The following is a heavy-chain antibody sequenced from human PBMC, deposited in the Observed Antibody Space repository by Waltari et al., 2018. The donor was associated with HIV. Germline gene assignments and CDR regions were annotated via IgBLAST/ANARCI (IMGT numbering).Heavy chain of an antibody. V-gene: IGHV1-3*04. CDR1: GYTFTCDI. J-gene: IGHJ4*02. CDR3: AKWGIRYSSSWYYFDS. Sequence: QVQLVQSGAEVKRPGASVKLSCTASGYTFTCDIIHWLRQGPGQTPEWMGWINTGKGNTKFSQSVQDRITLTTDTSASTVYMELNSLRSEDTALYYCAKWGIRYSSSWYYFDSWGQGTQVTVSS. CDR2: INTGKGNT. D-gene: IGHD6-13*01.